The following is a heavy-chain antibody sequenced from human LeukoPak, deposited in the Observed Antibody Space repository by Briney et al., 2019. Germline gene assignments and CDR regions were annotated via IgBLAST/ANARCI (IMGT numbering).Heavy chain of an antibody. CDR3: AKNYYYDTSSYFRYAFDI. D-gene: IGHD3-22*01. CDR1: GFTFSSYS. V-gene: IGHV3-21*01. Sequence: GGSLRLSCAASGFTFSSYSMNWVRQAPGKGLEWVSSISSSSSYIYYADSVKGRFTISRDNAKNSLYLQMNSLRAEDTAVYYCAKNYYYDTSSYFRYAFDIWGQGTMVTVYS. J-gene: IGHJ3*02. CDR2: ISSSSSYI.